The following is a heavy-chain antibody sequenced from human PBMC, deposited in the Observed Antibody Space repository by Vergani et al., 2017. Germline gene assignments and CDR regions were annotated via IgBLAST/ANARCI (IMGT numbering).Heavy chain of an antibody. CDR3: AKDSLTTVTKNHYYGMDV. CDR2: ISYDGSNK. Sequence: QVQLVESGGGLVKPGGSLRLSCAASGFTFSSYGMHWVRQAPGKGLEWVAVISYDGSNKYYADSVKGRFTISRDNSKNTLYLQMNSLRAEDTAVYYCAKDSLTTVTKNHYYGMDVWGQGTTVTVSS. D-gene: IGHD4-17*01. CDR1: GFTFSSYG. J-gene: IGHJ6*02. V-gene: IGHV3-30*18.